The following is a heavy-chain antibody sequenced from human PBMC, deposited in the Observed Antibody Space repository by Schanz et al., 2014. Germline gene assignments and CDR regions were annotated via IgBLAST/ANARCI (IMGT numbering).Heavy chain of an antibody. V-gene: IGHV1-2*06. Sequence: QVKLVQSGPEVKEPGASVKVSCKASGYTFTMNGVSWVRQAPGQGLEWMGRISPSSGGTNYAQNFQGRVTMTKDTSINTVYMELSTLTSDDTAVYYCARESVSRTRLFDPWGQGTLVTVSS. J-gene: IGHJ5*02. CDR1: GYTFTMNG. CDR2: ISPSSGGT. D-gene: IGHD3-3*01. CDR3: ARESVSRTRLFDP.